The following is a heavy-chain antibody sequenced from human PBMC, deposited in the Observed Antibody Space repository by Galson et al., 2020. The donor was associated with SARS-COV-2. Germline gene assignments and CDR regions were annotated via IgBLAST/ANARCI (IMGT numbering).Heavy chain of an antibody. CDR2: IDPSDSYP. Sequence: KIGESLKISCQGSGYSFTSYWISWVRQTPGKGLAWMGRIDPSDSYPNYSPSFQGNVTISADKSISTAYLQWSSLKASDTAMYYCARHDFYYDSSGYVNWYFDLWGRGTLVTVSS. J-gene: IGHJ2*01. CDR3: ARHDFYYDSSGYVNWYFDL. V-gene: IGHV5-10-1*01. CDR1: GYSFTSYW. D-gene: IGHD3-22*01.